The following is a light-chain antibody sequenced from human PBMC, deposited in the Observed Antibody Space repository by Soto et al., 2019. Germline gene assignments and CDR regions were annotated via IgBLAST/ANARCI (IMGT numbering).Light chain of an antibody. J-gene: IGKJ5*01. CDR3: QQSYSLPPIT. V-gene: IGKV1-39*01. CDR2: AAS. Sequence: EIQMTQSPSSLSASGGDRFTITCTASQSISSYLNWYQQKPGKAPKLLIYAASSLQSGVPSRFSGSGSGTDFTLTISSLQPEDFATYFCQQSYSLPPITVGQGTRLEIK. CDR1: QSISSY.